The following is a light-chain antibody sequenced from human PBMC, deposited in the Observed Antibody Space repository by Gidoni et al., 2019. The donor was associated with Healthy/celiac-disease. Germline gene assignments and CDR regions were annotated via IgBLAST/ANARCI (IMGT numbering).Light chain of an antibody. CDR1: SSDVCGYNY. J-gene: IGLJ1*01. CDR2: EVS. V-gene: IGLV2-14*01. CDR3: SSYTSSSTPWV. Sequence: QSALTQPASVSGSPGQSITISCTGTSSDVCGYNYVSWYQQHPGKAPKLMIYEVSNRPSGVSNRFSGSKSGNTASLTISGLQAEDEADYYCSSYTSSSTPWVFGTGTKVTVL.